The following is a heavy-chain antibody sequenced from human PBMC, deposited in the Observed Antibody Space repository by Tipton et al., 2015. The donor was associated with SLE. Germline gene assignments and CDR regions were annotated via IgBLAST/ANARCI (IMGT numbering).Heavy chain of an antibody. J-gene: IGHJ4*02. CDR3: ARGDYFDY. D-gene: IGHD3-16*01. CDR2: MYTSGST. V-gene: IGHV4-61*09. Sequence: TLSLTCTVSGGYISSGTYYWGWIRQPAGKGLEWIGHMYTSGSTSYNPSLKSRVTISLDTSQNQFSLRVSSVTAADTAVYYCARGDYFDYWGQGTLVTVSS. CDR1: GGYISSGTYY.